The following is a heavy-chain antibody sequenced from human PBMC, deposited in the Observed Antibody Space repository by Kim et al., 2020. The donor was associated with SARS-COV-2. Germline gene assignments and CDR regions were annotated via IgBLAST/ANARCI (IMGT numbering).Heavy chain of an antibody. V-gene: IGHV3-20*04. CDR1: GSTFNDYG. D-gene: IGHD6-19*01. CDR2: INRNGDNT. CDR3: ARGYISGPFDS. Sequence: GGSLRLSCAASGSTFNDYGMSWVRQAPGKGLEWVSGINRNGDNTGYVDSVKGRFTISRDNAKNSLYLQMNSLRGEDTALYYCARGYISGPFDSWGHGTLVTVSS. J-gene: IGHJ4*01.